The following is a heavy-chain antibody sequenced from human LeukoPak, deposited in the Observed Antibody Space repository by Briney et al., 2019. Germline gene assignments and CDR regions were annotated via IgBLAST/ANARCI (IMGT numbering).Heavy chain of an antibody. CDR3: ARDGGYGKDFDY. V-gene: IGHV3-20*04. D-gene: IGHD3-22*01. J-gene: IGHJ4*02. CDR1: GFTFDDYG. Sequence: GGSLRLSCAASGFTFDDYGMSWVRQAPGKGLEGVAGINLNGGSTGYADSVKGRFTISRDNAKNSLYLQMNSLRAEDTALYYCARDGGYGKDFDYWGQGTLVTVSS. CDR2: INLNGGST.